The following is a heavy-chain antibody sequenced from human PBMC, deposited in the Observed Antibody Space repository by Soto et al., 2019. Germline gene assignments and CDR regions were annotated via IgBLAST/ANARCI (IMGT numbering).Heavy chain of an antibody. D-gene: IGHD6-13*01. Sequence: EVQLLESGGGLVQPGGSLRLSCAASGFTFSSYAMSWVRQAPGKGLEWGSGISGSGGSTYYADSVKPRFTVSRDNSKNTLYLQMNSLRAEDTAVYYCAKSSTWYWVNWGQGILVTVSS. CDR1: GFTFSSYA. CDR3: AKSSTWYWVN. CDR2: ISGSGGST. V-gene: IGHV3-23*01. J-gene: IGHJ4*02.